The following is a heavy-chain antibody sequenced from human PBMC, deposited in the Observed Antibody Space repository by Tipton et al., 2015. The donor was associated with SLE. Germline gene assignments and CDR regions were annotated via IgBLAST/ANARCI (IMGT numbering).Heavy chain of an antibody. J-gene: IGHJ4*02. CDR3: AKEAYYYDSSDQYFDY. Sequence: GSLRLSCAVYGGSFSGYYWSWIRQPPGKGLEWIGEINHSGSTNYNPSLKSRVTISVDTSKNQFSLKLSSVTAADTAVYYCAKEAYYYDSSDQYFDYWGQGTLVTVSS. D-gene: IGHD3-22*01. CDR1: GGSFSGYY. V-gene: IGHV4-34*01. CDR2: INHSGST.